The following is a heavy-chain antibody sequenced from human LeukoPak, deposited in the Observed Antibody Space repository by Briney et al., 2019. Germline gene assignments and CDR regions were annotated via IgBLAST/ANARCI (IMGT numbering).Heavy chain of an antibody. CDR1: GITFSDHS. J-gene: IGHJ4*02. D-gene: IGHD2-2*01. V-gene: IGHV3-48*04. CDR2: ISLRRNTI. CDR3: ARVAVGSRQLPASKYFDY. Sequence: GGALRLSCVDSGITFSDHSMNWVRQAAGKGVEGISYISLRRNTIYYADSVRGRFTVSRENAKKSLYLQMNSLRVDDTAQYYCARVAVGSRQLPASKYFDYWGQGTLVIVSS.